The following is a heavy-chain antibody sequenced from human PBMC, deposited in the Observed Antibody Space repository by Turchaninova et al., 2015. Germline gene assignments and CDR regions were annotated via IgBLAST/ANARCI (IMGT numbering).Heavy chain of an antibody. J-gene: IGHJ3*02. CDR3: VRSVTAAPVLGAFDI. Sequence: QITLKESGPTLVKPTQTLPLTCTFPGFPLSPTGGGVGWIRQPPGKALACLALVYWDDDKRYSPSLKTMLTITKDTSTNQVVLTMTNMDPVDTAAYYCVRSVTAAPVLGAFDIWGQGTMVTVSS. CDR2: VYWDDDK. V-gene: IGHV2-5*02. CDR1: GFPLSPTGGG. D-gene: IGHD6-13*01.